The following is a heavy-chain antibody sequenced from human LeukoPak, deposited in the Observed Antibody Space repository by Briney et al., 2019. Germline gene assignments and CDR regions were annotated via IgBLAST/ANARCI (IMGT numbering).Heavy chain of an antibody. CDR2: IYTSGST. D-gene: IGHD4-17*01. J-gene: IGHJ5*02. CDR1: GGSISSYY. V-gene: IGHV4-4*07. CDR3: ARSPTTVNPPLNWFDP. Sequence: SETLSLTCTVSGGSISSYYWSWIRQPAGKGLEWIGRIYTSGSTNYNPSLKSRVTMSVDTSKNQFSLKLSSVTAADTAVYYCARSPTTVNPPLNWFDPWGQGTLVTVSS.